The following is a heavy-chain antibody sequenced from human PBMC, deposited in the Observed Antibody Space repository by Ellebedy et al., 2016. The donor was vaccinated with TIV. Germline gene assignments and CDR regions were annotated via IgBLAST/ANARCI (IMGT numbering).Heavy chain of an antibody. J-gene: IGHJ4*02. Sequence: SETLSLTCTVSGGSITSYYWSWIRQPPGKGLEWIGYINYSGSTTYNPSLKSRVTMSVDTSKNQFSLKLSSVTAADTAVYYCARYYCASSTCYHFDYWGQGTLITVSS. V-gene: IGHV4-59*08. CDR1: GGSITSYY. CDR3: ARYYCASSTCYHFDY. D-gene: IGHD2-2*01. CDR2: INYSGST.